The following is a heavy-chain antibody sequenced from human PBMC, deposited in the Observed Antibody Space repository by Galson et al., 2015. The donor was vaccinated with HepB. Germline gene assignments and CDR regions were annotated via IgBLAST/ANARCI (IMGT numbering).Heavy chain of an antibody. V-gene: IGHV3-74*01. J-gene: IGHJ4*02. CDR1: GFAFSNYI. D-gene: IGHD5-24*01. CDR2: IANDGSAT. Sequence: SLRLSCAASGFAFSNYIMHWVRQSPEKGLVWLSRIANDGSATHYADSVKGRVTISRDNAKNTLYLQMNSLRAEDTAVYYCVRDKDGYNYWGQGTLVTVSS. CDR3: VRDKDGYNY.